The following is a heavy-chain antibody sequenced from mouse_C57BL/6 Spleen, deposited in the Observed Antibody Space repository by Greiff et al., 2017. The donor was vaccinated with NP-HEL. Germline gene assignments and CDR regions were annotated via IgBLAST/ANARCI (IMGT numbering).Heavy chain of an antibody. D-gene: IGHD2-4*01. V-gene: IGHV5-4*01. CDR1: GFTFSSYA. J-gene: IGHJ3*01. Sequence: EVKLMESGGGLVKPGGSLKLSCAASGFTFSSYAMSWVRQTPEKRLEWVATISDGGSYTYYPDNVKGRFTISRDNAKNNLYLQMSHLKSEDTAMYYCAREGLRPWFAYWGQGTLVTVSA. CDR2: ISDGGSYT. CDR3: AREGLRPWFAY.